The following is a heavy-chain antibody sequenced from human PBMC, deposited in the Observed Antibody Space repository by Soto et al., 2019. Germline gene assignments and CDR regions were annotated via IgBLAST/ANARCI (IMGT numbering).Heavy chain of an antibody. CDR2: ISAYNGNT. D-gene: IGHD4-4*01. Sequence: ASVKVSCKASGYTFTSYGISWVRQAPGQGLEWMGWISAYNGNTNYAQKLQGRVTMTTDTSTSTAYMELRSLRSDDTAVYYCARIYSNSPWGYYSYMDVWGKGTTVTVSS. CDR1: GYTFTSYG. V-gene: IGHV1-18*01. J-gene: IGHJ6*03. CDR3: ARIYSNSPWGYYSYMDV.